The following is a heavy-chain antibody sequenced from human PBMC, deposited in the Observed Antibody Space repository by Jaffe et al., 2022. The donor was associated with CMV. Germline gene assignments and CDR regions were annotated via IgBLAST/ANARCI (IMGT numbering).Heavy chain of an antibody. CDR1: GFTFSSYA. Sequence: EVQLLESGGGLVQPGGSLRLSCAASGFTFSSYAMSWVRQAPGKGLEWVSAISGSGGSTYYADSVKGRFTISRDNSKNTLYLQMNSLRAEDTAVYYCAKDQEYDTRGRDAFDIWGQGTMVTVSS. CDR3: AKDQEYDTRGRDAFDI. D-gene: IGHD3-22*01. CDR2: ISGSGGST. V-gene: IGHV3-23*01. J-gene: IGHJ3*02.